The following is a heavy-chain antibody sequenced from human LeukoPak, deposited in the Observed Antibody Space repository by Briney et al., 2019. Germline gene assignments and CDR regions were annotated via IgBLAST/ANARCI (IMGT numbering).Heavy chain of an antibody. CDR1: GFIFSDYY. CDR3: TTDENYYDSSGYYYFDY. CDR2: ISDSSRYT. D-gene: IGHD3-22*01. Sequence: GGSLRLSCAASGFIFSDYYMSWIRQAPGKGLEWVSYISDSSRYTNYADSVKGRFTISRDNAKNSLYLQMNSLRAEDTAVYYCTTDENYYDSSGYYYFDYWGQGTLVTVSS. J-gene: IGHJ4*02. V-gene: IGHV3-11*05.